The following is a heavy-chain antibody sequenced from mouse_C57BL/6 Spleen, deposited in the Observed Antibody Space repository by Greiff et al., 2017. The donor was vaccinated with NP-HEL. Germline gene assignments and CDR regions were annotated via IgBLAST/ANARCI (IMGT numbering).Heavy chain of an antibody. D-gene: IGHD1-1*01. CDR2: IHPNSGST. J-gene: IGHJ1*03. CDR1: GYTFTSYW. Sequence: QVQLQQPGAELVKPGASVKLSCKASGYTFTSYWMHWVKQRPGQGLEWIGMIHPNSGSTNYNEKFKSKATLTVDKSSSTAYMQRSSLTSEDSAVYYCARSYGRSYGYFDVWGTGTTVTVSS. CDR3: ARSYGRSYGYFDV. V-gene: IGHV1-64*01.